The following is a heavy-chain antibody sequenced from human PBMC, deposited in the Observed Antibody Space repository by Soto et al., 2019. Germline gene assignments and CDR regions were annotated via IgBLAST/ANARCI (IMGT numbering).Heavy chain of an antibody. CDR1: GFTFDDYA. D-gene: IGHD2-2*01. J-gene: IGHJ5*02. CDR3: AKGQRYCTRASCYFFPRVDDP. Sequence: EVQLVESGGGLVQPGRSLRLSCAASGFTFDDYAMHWVRQGPGKGLEWVSGISSNSGSVGYADSVQDRFIISRDNAQNSLYLQMHSLRPEDTAWYYCAKGQRYCTRASCYFFPRVDDPWGRGTLVTVSS. CDR2: ISSNSGSV. V-gene: IGHV3-9*01.